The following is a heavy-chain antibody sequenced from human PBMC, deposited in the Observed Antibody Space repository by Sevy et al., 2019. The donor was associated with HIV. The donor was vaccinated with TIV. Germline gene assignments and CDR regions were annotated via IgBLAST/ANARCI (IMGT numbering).Heavy chain of an antibody. D-gene: IGHD1-1*01. V-gene: IGHV3-30-3*01. CDR2: ISFDATNK. J-gene: IGHJ1*01. CDR3: ALERLSSDVAEYFQN. Sequence: GESLKISCAASGFTFNRYSMHWVRQAPGKGLEWVATISFDATNKRYPDSVKGPFTISRDNFQNSLFLQMDSLRAEDTAVYYCALERLSSDVAEYFQNWGQGTLVTVS. CDR1: GFTFNRYS.